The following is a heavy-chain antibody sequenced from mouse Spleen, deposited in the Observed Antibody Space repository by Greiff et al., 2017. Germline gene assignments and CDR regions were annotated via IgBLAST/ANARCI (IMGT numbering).Heavy chain of an antibody. Sequence: EVMLVESGGGLVKPGGSLKLSCAASGFTFSSYAMSWVRQTPEKRLEWVATISSGGSYTYYPDSVKGRFTISRDNAKNTLYLQMSSLRSEDTAMYYCAITTATSWFAYWGQGTLVTVSA. CDR3: AITTATSWFAY. V-gene: IGHV5-9-1*01. CDR1: GFTFSSYA. CDR2: ISSGGSYT. D-gene: IGHD1-2*01. J-gene: IGHJ3*01.